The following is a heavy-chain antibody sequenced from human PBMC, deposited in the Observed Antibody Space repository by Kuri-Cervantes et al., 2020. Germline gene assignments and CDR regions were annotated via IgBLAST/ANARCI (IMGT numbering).Heavy chain of an antibody. Sequence: SVKVSCKASGYTFTGYYMHWVRQAPGQGLEWMGRIIPILGIASYAQKFQGRVTITADKSTSTAYMELSSLRSEDTAVYYCAREEGTMVRGVMGYYGMDVWGQGTTVTVSS. J-gene: IGHJ6*02. D-gene: IGHD3-10*01. CDR3: AREEGTMVRGVMGYYGMDV. CDR2: IIPILGIA. V-gene: IGHV1-69*04. CDR1: GYTFTGYY.